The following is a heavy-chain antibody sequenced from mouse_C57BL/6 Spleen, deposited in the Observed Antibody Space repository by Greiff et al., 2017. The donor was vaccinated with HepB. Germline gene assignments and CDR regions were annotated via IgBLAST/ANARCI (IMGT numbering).Heavy chain of an antibody. CDR3: ARQHQSFDY. CDR2: IYPRSGNT. V-gene: IGHV1-81*01. Sequence: QVQLKESGAELVRPGASVKLSCKASGYTFTSYGISWVKQRTGQGLEWIGEIYPRSGNTYYNEKFKGKATLTADKSSSTAYMELRSLTSEDSAVYFCARQHQSFDYWGKGTTLTVSS. CDR1: GYTFTSYG. J-gene: IGHJ2*01.